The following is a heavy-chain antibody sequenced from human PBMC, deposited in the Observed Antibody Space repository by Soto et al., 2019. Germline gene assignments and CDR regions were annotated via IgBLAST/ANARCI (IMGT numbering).Heavy chain of an antibody. Sequence: EVQLLESGGGLVQPGGSLRLSCAASGFTFSGYVMSWVRQAPGKGLEWVSPITGSGGGTYYADSVKGRFTISRDNSKNTLYLQMNSLRVEDTAVYYCVRRDSNGLYDNWGQGTLVTVSS. CDR2: ITGSGGGT. J-gene: IGHJ4*02. V-gene: IGHV3-23*01. CDR1: GFTFSGYV. D-gene: IGHD5-18*01. CDR3: VRRDSNGLYDN.